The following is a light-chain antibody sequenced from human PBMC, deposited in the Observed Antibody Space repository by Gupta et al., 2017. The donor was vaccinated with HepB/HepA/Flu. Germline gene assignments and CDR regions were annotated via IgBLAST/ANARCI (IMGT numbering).Light chain of an antibody. J-gene: IGLJ2*01. CDR1: SLRSSY. Sequence: SSELTQDPAGSVALGQTVRITCQGDSLRSSYASWYQQKPGQAPVLVIYGKNNRPSGIPDRVSGSSSGNTASLTITGAQAEDESDYYCSSRDSSGNLVVFGGGTKLTVL. CDR2: GKN. V-gene: IGLV3-19*01. CDR3: SSRDSSGNLVV.